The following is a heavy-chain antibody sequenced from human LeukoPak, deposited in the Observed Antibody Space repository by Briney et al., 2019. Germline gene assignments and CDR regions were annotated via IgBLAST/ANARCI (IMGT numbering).Heavy chain of an antibody. V-gene: IGHV4-30-2*01. CDR3: EAQDYGSGSYVPGDY. Sequence: PSQTLSLTCTVSGGSISSGGYYWSWIRQPPGKGLEWIGYIYHSGSTYYNPSLKSRVTISVDRSKNQFSLKLSSVTAADTAVYYCEAQDYGSGSYVPGDYWGQGTLVTVPS. CDR1: GGSISSGGYY. J-gene: IGHJ4*02. D-gene: IGHD3-10*01. CDR2: IYHSGST.